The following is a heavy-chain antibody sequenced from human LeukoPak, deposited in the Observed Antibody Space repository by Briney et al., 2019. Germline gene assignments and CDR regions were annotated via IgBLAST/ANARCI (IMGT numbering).Heavy chain of an antibody. CDR3: AREYRDYYDSSGNYLDY. CDR1: GGTFSSYV. V-gene: IGHV1-18*01. CDR2: VNGYNGKT. Sequence: GASVKVSCKASGGTFSSYVISWVRQAPGQGLEWMGWVNGYNGKTNYVQNLQDRVTMTTDTSTSTAYMELRSLRSDDTAVYYCAREYRDYYDSSGNYLDYWGQGTLVTVSS. J-gene: IGHJ4*02. D-gene: IGHD3-22*01.